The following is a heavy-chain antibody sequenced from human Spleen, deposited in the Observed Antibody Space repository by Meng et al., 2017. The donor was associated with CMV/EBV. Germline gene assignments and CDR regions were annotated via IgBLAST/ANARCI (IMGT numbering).Heavy chain of an antibody. V-gene: IGHV3-30*04. Sequence: GGSLRLSCTASGFLFNDYSMHWVRQAPGKGLEWLAVISHDRSNRYYANFVKGRFTISRDNSRNTLSLQMNSLRADDTAVYYCARGEDDFWSGYSYFVYWGQGTLVTVSS. CDR3: ARGEDDFWSGYSYFVY. J-gene: IGHJ4*02. CDR2: ISHDRSNR. D-gene: IGHD3-3*01. CDR1: GFLFNDYS.